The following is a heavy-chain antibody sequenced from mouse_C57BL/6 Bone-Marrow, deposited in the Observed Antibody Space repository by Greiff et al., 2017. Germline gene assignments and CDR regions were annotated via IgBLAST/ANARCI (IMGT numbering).Heavy chain of an antibody. CDR3: ARDFFDV. Sequence: QVQLQQPGAELVMPGASVKLSCKASGYTFTSYWMHWVKQRPGQGLEWIGEIDPSDSYTNYNQKFKGKSTLTVDKSSSAAYMQLSSLTSDDSAVYYCARDFFDVWGTGTTVTVSS. CDR2: IDPSDSYT. J-gene: IGHJ1*03. V-gene: IGHV1-69*01. CDR1: GYTFTSYW.